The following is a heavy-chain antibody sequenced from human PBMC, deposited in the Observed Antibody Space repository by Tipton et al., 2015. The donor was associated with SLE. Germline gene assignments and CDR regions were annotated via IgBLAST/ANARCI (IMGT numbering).Heavy chain of an antibody. D-gene: IGHD3-9*01. Sequence: TLSLTCTVSGGSISSHYWSWIRQPPGKGLEWIGYIYYSGSTNYNPSLKSRVTISVDTSKNQFSLKLSSVTAADTAVYYCAGFDWLLYAFDIWGQRTMVTGSS. J-gene: IGHJ3*02. CDR2: IYYSGST. CDR1: GGSISSHY. V-gene: IGHV4-59*08. CDR3: AGFDWLLYAFDI.